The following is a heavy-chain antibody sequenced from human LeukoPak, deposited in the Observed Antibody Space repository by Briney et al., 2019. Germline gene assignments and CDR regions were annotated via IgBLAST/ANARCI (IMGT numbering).Heavy chain of an antibody. V-gene: IGHV3-30*18. CDR2: ISYDGSNK. D-gene: IGHD4-17*01. CDR1: GFTFNTYA. J-gene: IGHJ5*02. Sequence: GRSLRLSCVASGFTFNTYAMHWVRQAPGKGLEWVAVISYDGSNKYYADSVKGRFTISRDNSKNTLYLQMNSLRAEDTAVYYCAKDHRLGGDQFDPWGQGTLVTVSS. CDR3: AKDHRLGGDQFDP.